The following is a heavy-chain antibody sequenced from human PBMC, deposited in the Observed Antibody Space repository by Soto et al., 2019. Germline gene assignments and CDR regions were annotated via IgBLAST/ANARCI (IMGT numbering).Heavy chain of an antibody. CDR1: GGSISSSNW. D-gene: IGHD3-10*01. Sequence: QVQLQESGPGLVKPSGTLSLTCAVSGGSISSSNWWSWVRQPPGKGLEWIGDIYHSGSTNYNPSLKSRVTISVDKSKHHFSLKLSSVTAADTAVYYCARDTEPYYYVSGSRYFDYWCRVTLVTVSS. CDR3: ARDTEPYYYVSGSRYFDY. CDR2: IYHSGST. J-gene: IGHJ4*02. V-gene: IGHV4-4*02.